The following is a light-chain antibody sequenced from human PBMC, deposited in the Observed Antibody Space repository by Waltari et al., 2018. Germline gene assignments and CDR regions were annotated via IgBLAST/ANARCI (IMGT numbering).Light chain of an antibody. Sequence: DIQMTQSPSTLPASVADRGIISCRASQSISNWLAWYQQRPGKAPKLLVYKSSTLESGVPSRFSGSGSGTEFTLTISSLQPEDFATYYCQQYNSYSLLSFGGGTKVEIK. V-gene: IGKV1-5*03. CDR3: QQYNSYSLLS. CDR1: QSISNW. CDR2: KSS. J-gene: IGKJ4*01.